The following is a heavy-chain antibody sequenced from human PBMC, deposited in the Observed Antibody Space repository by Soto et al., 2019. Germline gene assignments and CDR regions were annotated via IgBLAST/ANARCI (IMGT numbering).Heavy chain of an antibody. CDR1: GYTFISYD. J-gene: IGHJ4*02. CDR2: MNPNSGNT. V-gene: IGHV1-8*01. Sequence: GASVKVSCKASGYTFISYDINWVRQATGQGLEWMGWMNPNSGNTGYAQKFQGRFTMTRDTSISTAYMELSSLRSEDTAVYYCARPLNNDYFGYWGQGTLVTVSS. CDR3: ARPLNNDYFGY.